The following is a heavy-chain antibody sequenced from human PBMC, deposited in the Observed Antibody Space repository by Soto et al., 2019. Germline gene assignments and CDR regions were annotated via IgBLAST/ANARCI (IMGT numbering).Heavy chain of an antibody. J-gene: IGHJ4*02. CDR3: AGTYYYDSSGFWPL. CDR2: INHSGST. Sequence: SETLSLTCAVYGGSFSGYYWSWIRQPPGKGLEWIGEINHSGSTNYSPSLKSRVTISVDTSKNQFSLKLSSVTAADTAVYYCAGTYYYDSSGFWPLWGQGTLVTVSS. CDR1: GGSFSGYY. D-gene: IGHD3-22*01. V-gene: IGHV4-34*01.